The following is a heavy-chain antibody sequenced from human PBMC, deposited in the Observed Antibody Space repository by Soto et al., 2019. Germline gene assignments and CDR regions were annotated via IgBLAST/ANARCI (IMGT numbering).Heavy chain of an antibody. CDR3: ARTDRDSSGYFYFDY. V-gene: IGHV1-69*02. J-gene: IGHJ4*02. CDR2: IIPILGIA. CDR1: GGTFSSYT. D-gene: IGHD3-22*01. Sequence: QVQLVQSGAEVKKHGSSVKISCKASGGTFSSYTISWVRQAPGQGLEWMGRIIPILGIANYAQKFQGRVTSTADKSTSTAYMELSSLRSEDTAVYYCARTDRDSSGYFYFDYWGQGTLVTVSS.